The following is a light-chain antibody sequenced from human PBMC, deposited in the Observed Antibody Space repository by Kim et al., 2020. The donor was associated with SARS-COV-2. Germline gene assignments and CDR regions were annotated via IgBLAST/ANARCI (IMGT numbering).Light chain of an antibody. Sequence: PEASAPRPRSASVCVISALAWYHRKPGHSPRRLFYVASNRATGIPARFSGSVSGTDFTLTISSLEPEDFADYYCQQRSDWPLTFGGGTKVDI. V-gene: IGKV3-11*01. J-gene: IGKJ4*01. CDR3: QQRSDWPLT. CDR2: VAS. CDR1: VCVISA.